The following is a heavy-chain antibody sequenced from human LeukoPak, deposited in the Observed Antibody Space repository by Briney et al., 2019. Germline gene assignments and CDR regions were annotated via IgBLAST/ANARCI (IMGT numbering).Heavy chain of an antibody. CDR1: GFSFRNYY. D-gene: IGHD1-26*01. CDR3: ARDPSWEILSYFDY. CDR2: ISASGDTI. J-gene: IGHJ4*02. Sequence: GGSLRLYRAACGFSFRNYYMIWIRPAPGKGLEWVSYISASGDTIYYGDSVRGRFTISRDNAKNSLYLDMNTLKAEDTAVYYCARDPSWEILSYFDYWGQGTLVTVSS. V-gene: IGHV3-11*04.